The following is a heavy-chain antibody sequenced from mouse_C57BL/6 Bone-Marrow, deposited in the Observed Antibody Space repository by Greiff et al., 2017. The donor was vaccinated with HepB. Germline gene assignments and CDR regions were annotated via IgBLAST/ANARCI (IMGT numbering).Heavy chain of an antibody. Sequence: QVHVKQSGAELVKPGASVKISCKASGYTFTDYYINWVKQRPGQGLEWIGKIGPGSGSTYYNEKFKGKATLTADKSSSTAYMQLSSLTSEDSAVYFCARDGGYYGSSPNWYFDVWGTGTTVTVSS. CDR2: IGPGSGST. CDR3: ARDGGYYGSSPNWYFDV. V-gene: IGHV1-77*01. J-gene: IGHJ1*03. D-gene: IGHD1-1*01. CDR1: GYTFTDYY.